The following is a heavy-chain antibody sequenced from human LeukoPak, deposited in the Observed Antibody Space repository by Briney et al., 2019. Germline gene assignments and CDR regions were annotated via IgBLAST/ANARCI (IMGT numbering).Heavy chain of an antibody. CDR1: GFTFSSYS. CDR2: ISSSSSTI. CDR3: ARDLIAVRGEYYFDY. V-gene: IGHV3-48*02. Sequence: GGSLGLSCAASGFTFSSYSMNWVRQAPGKGLEWVSYISSSSSTIYYADSVKGRFTISRDNAKNSLYLQMNSLRDEDTAVYYCARDLIAVRGEYYFDYWGQGTLVTVSS. D-gene: IGHD3-10*01. J-gene: IGHJ4*02.